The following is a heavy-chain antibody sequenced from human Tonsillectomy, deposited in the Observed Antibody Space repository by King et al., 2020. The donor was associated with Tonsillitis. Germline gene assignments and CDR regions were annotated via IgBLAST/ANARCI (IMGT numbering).Heavy chain of an antibody. D-gene: IGHD3-10*01. J-gene: IGHJ5*02. V-gene: IGHV2-26*01. CDR1: GFSLSNARMG. CDR2: IFSNDEK. CDR3: PRKLTMVRGVNGWFDP. Sequence: VTLKESGPVLVKPTETLTLTCTVSGFSLSNARMGVSWIRQPPGKALEWLAHIFSNDEKSYSTSLKSRLTISKDTSKSQVVLSMTNMDPVDTATNYCPRKLTMVRGVNGWFDPWGQGTLVTVSS.